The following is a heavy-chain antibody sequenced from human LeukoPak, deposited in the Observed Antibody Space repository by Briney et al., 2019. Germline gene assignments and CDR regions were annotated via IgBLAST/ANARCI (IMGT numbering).Heavy chain of an antibody. CDR3: ARLLTNSGCFDY. CDR1: GGSISSSSYY. D-gene: IGHD6-19*01. V-gene: IGHV4-39*01. Sequence: SETLSLTCTVSGGSISSSSYYWGWIRQPPGKGLEWIGTVYYSGNTYYNPSLMSRVTISVDTSKSQFSLRLSSVTAADTAVYYCARLLTNSGCFDYWGQGTLVIVSS. CDR2: VYYSGNT. J-gene: IGHJ4*02.